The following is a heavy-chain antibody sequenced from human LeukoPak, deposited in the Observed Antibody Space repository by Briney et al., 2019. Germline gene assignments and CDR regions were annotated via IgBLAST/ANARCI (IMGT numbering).Heavy chain of an antibody. V-gene: IGHV1-69*13. D-gene: IGHD6-6*01. Sequence: ASVQVSFQASGGPFSSYAISWVRPAPGQGLEWMGGIIPIFGTANYAQKFQGRVTITADESTSTAYMELSSLRSEDTAVYYCARGAHPYSSSSLFDYWGQGTLVTVSS. CDR2: IIPIFGTA. CDR3: ARGAHPYSSSSLFDY. CDR1: GGPFSSYA. J-gene: IGHJ4*02.